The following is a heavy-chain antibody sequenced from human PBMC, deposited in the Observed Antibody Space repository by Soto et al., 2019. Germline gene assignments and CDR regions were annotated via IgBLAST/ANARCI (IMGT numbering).Heavy chain of an antibody. D-gene: IGHD1-1*01. J-gene: IGHJ3*02. CDR1: GGSISSGGYY. Sequence: QVQLQESGPGLVKPSQTLSLTCTVSGGSISSGGYYWSWIRQHPGKGLEWIGYIYYSGSTYYNPSLPRRVPLSVASSPLPFSLKLSSVTAADTAVYYCARHTVHSDAFDIWGQGTMVTVSS. CDR3: ARHTVHSDAFDI. V-gene: IGHV4-31*03. CDR2: IYYSGST.